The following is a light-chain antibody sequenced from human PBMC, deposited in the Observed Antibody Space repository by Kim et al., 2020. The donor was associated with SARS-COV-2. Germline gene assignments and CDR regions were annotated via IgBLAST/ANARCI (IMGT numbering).Light chain of an antibody. J-gene: IGKJ4*01. V-gene: IGKV3-15*01. CDR3: QQYNDWPPLT. CDR2: GAS. CDR1: QSVTNN. Sequence: CPGERATLSSRASQSVTNNLAWYQQRPGQAPRLLIYGASTRATGVPARFSGSGSGTEFTLTISSLQSEDFALYYCQQYNDWPPLTFGGGTKVDIK.